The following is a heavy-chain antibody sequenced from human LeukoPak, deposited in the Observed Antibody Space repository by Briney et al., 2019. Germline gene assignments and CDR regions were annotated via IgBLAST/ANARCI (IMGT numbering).Heavy chain of an antibody. CDR1: GYTFTSYG. D-gene: IGHD1-1*01. CDR2: ISAYNGNT. J-gene: IGHJ5*02. V-gene: IGHV1-18*01. Sequence: ASVKVSCKASGYTFTSYGISWVRQAPGQGLEWMGWISAYNGNTNNAQKLQGRVTMTTDTSTSTAYTELRSLRSDDTAVYYCARSHNRPLGPWYNWNDGSTTEETWFDPWGQGTLVTVSS. CDR3: ARSHNRPLGPWYNWNDGSTTEETWFDP.